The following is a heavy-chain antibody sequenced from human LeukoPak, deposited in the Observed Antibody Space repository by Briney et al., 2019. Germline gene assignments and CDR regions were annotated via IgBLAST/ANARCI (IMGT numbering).Heavy chain of an antibody. Sequence: GGSLRLSCAASGFIFSSYWMSWVRQAPGKGLEWVANIKTDGSEKYYVDSVKGRFTISRDNAKNSLYLQMDSLRAEDTAVYYCATYSSLNRREFQYWGQGTLLTVSS. CDR2: IKTDGSEK. V-gene: IGHV3-7*01. J-gene: IGHJ1*01. CDR3: ATYSSLNRREFQY. CDR1: GFIFSSYW. D-gene: IGHD3-22*01.